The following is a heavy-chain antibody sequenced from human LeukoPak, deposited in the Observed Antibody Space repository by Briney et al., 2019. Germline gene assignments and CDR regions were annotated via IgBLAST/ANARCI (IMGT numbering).Heavy chain of an antibody. Sequence: GGSLRLSCAASGFTFSSYAMSWVRQAPGKGLEWVSAISGSGGSTYYADSVKGRFTISRDNSKNTLYLQMNSLRAEDTAVYYCAKGAGFYDSSGEPFDYWGQGTLVTVSS. J-gene: IGHJ4*02. CDR1: GFTFSSYA. CDR3: AKGAGFYDSSGEPFDY. CDR2: ISGSGGST. V-gene: IGHV3-23*01. D-gene: IGHD3-22*01.